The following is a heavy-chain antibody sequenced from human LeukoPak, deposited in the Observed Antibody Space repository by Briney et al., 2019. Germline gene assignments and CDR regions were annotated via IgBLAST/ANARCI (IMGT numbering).Heavy chain of an antibody. Sequence: GGSLRLSCVASGFSFSSYGMHWVRRAPGKGLEWMTFIRFDGSEKYYADSVKGRFTISRDYSKNTLFLQMSSLRPEDTAVYYCARDKGSSWDYYYYMDVWGKGTTVTVSS. CDR1: GFSFSSYG. CDR3: ARDKGSSWDYYYYMDV. CDR2: IRFDGSEK. V-gene: IGHV3-30*02. J-gene: IGHJ6*03. D-gene: IGHD6-13*01.